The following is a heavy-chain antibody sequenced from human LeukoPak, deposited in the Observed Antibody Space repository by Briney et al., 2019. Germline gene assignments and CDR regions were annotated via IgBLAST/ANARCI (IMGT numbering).Heavy chain of an antibody. Sequence: ASVKVSCKASEYTFTDYYMHWVRQAPGQGLEWMGWINPNSGGTNYAQKLQGRVTMTTDTSTSTAYMELRSLRSDDTAVYYCARDTAVAGYYYYMDVWGKGTTVTVSS. CDR2: INPNSGGT. J-gene: IGHJ6*03. CDR1: EYTFTDYY. CDR3: ARDTAVAGYYYYMDV. V-gene: IGHV1-2*02. D-gene: IGHD6-19*01.